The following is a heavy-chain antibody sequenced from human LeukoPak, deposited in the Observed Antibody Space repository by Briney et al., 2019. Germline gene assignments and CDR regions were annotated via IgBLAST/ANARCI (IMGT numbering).Heavy chain of an antibody. V-gene: IGHV4-4*02. CDR3: ARARHEFTYGYRPNELGHYFDY. D-gene: IGHD5-24*01. CDR2: IYYRGST. J-gene: IGHJ4*02. Sequence: SETLSLTCAVSGGSISSSNWWSWVRQPPGKGLEWIGSIYYRGSTYYKSSLKSRVTISLDTSKNQFSLKLSSVTAADTAVYYCARARHEFTYGYRPNELGHYFDYWGQGTLVTVSS. CDR1: GGSISSSNW.